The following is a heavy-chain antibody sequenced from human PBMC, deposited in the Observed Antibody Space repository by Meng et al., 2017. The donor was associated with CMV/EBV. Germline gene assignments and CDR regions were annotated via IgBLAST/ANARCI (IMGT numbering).Heavy chain of an antibody. CDR2: IYHSGST. D-gene: IGHD3-22*01. Sequence: ESLKISCTVSGYSISSGYYWGWIRQPPGKGLEWIGSIYHSGSTYYNPSLKSRVTIPVDTSKNQFSLKLSSVTAADTAVYYCARDLYYDSGGYGYYDLWGRGTLVTVSS. V-gene: IGHV4-38-2*02. J-gene: IGHJ2*01. CDR1: GYSISSGYY. CDR3: ARDLYYDSGGYGYYDL.